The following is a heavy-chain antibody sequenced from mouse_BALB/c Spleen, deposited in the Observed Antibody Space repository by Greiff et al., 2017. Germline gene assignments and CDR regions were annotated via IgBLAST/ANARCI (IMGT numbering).Heavy chain of an antibody. J-gene: IGHJ4*01. CDR3: ARHGYDYAMDY. Sequence: EVMLVESGGDLVKPGGSLKLSCAASGFTFSSYGMSWVRQTPDKRLEWVATISSGGSYTYYPDSVNGRFTISRDNAKNTLYLQMSSLKSEDTAMYYCARHGYDYAMDYWGQGTSVTVSS. D-gene: IGHD2-2*01. CDR2: ISSGGSYT. CDR1: GFTFSSYG. V-gene: IGHV5-6*01.